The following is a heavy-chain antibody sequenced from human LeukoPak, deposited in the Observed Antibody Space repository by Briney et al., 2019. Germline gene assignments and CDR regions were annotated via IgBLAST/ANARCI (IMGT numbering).Heavy chain of an antibody. D-gene: IGHD2-2*01. CDR2: IYYSGST. Sequence: SETLSLTCTVSSGSISSYYWSWIRQPPGKGLEWIGYIYYSGSTNYNPSLKSRVTISVDTSKNQFSLKLSSVTAADTAVYYCARVGYCSSTSCSNRGSPYYFDYWGQGTLVTVSS. J-gene: IGHJ4*02. CDR1: SGSISSYY. CDR3: ARVGYCSSTSCSNRGSPYYFDY. V-gene: IGHV4-59*01.